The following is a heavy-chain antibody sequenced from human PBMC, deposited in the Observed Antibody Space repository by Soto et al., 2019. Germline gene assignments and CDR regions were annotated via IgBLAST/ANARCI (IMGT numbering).Heavy chain of an antibody. J-gene: IGHJ5*02. CDR2: INVGNGGT. Sequence: QVQLVQSGAEEKKPGASVKVSCKASGYTFTTYPMNWLRQAPGQRPEWMGWINVGNGGTKYSQKFQGRVSITRDTSASTAYMQLSRLRYDDTAVYYCATDRGGYCSGGSCPEAWFDPWGQGTLVTVTS. CDR3: ATDRGGYCSGGSCPEAWFDP. V-gene: IGHV1-3*05. D-gene: IGHD2-15*01. CDR1: GYTFTTYP.